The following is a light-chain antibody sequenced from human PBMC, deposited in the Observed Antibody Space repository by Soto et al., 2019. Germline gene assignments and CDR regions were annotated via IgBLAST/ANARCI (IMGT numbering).Light chain of an antibody. CDR3: LQHDSYPLT. CDR2: AAS. V-gene: IGKV1-17*02. J-gene: IGKJ4*01. Sequence: DIQMTQSPSSLSASVGDRVTITCRASQGIRSDLQWYQQKPGKAPKRLIYAASSLQSGVPSRFSGSGSGTEFTLTISNLQPEDFATYYCLQHDSYPLTFGGGTTVEI. CDR1: QGIRSD.